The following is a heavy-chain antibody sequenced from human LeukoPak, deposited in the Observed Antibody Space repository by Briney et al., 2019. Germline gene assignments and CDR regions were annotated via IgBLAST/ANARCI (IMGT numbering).Heavy chain of an antibody. CDR2: MNPNSGGT. J-gene: IGHJ4*02. CDR1: GYTFTGYY. D-gene: IGHD3-10*01. CDR3: AGRWRYYGAGSSGDDY. V-gene: IGHV1-2*02. Sequence: GASVKVSCTASGYTFTGYYMHWGRQAPGQGLEWMGWMNPNSGGTNYAKKFQGRVTMTRDTSISTAYMELSRLGSAATAVYYCAGRWRYYGAGSSGDDYWGQGTLVTVSS.